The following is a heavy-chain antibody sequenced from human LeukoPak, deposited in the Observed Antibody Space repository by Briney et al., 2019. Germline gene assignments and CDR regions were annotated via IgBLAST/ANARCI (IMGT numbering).Heavy chain of an antibody. CDR2: IYTSGST. V-gene: IGHV4-4*07. D-gene: IGHD3-10*01. CDR3: ARVSLLRGALHYYFHL. Sequence: SETLSLTCTVSGDSISNYYWSWIRQPAGKGLEWIGRIYTSGSTNYNPSLKSRVTMSVDTSKNQFSLKLSSVTAADTAVYYCARVSLLRGALHYYFHLWGQETMVTVSS. CDR1: GDSISNYY. J-gene: IGHJ4*02.